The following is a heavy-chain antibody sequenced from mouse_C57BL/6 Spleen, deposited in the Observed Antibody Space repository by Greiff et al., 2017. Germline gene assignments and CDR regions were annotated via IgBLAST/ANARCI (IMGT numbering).Heavy chain of an antibody. J-gene: IGHJ1*03. Sequence: EVQLQRSGAELVRPGASVKLSCTASGFNIKDYYMHWVKQRPEQGLEWIGRIDPEDGDTEYAPKFQGKATMTADTSSNTAYLQLSSLTSEDTAVYYCTTGDYYGSGYFDVWGTGTTVTVSS. CDR2: IDPEDGDT. D-gene: IGHD1-1*01. CDR3: TTGDYYGSGYFDV. CDR1: GFNIKDYY. V-gene: IGHV14-1*01.